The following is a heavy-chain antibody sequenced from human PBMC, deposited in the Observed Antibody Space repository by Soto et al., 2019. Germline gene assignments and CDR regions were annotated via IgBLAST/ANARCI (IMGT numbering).Heavy chain of an antibody. CDR3: ASLMSSGYYYGMDV. V-gene: IGHV1-69*02. CDR1: GGTFSSYP. D-gene: IGHD3-10*01. Sequence: QVQLVQSGAEVKKPGSSVKVSCMASGGTFSSYPISWVRQAPGQGLEWMGRIIPILGIANYAQKFQGRVTITADKSTSTAYMELSSLRSEDTAVYYCASLMSSGYYYGMDVWGQGTTVTVSS. J-gene: IGHJ6*02. CDR2: IIPILGIA.